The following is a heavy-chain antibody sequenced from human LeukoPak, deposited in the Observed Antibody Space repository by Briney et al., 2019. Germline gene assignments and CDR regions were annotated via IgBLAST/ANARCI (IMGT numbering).Heavy chain of an antibody. CDR3: ARYCSSTSCHSFDD. CDR2: ISAYNGNT. CDR1: GYTFTSYG. D-gene: IGHD2-2*01. V-gene: IGHV1-18*01. J-gene: IGHJ4*02. Sequence: ASVKVSCKDSGYTFTSYGISWVRQAPGQGLEWMGWISAYNGNTNYAQKLQGRVTMTTDTSTSTAYMELRSLRSDDTAVYYCARYCSSTSCHSFDDWGQGTLVTVSS.